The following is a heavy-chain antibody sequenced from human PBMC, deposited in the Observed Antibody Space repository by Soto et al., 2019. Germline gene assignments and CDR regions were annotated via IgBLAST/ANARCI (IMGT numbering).Heavy chain of an antibody. CDR3: ARDGGGAPGIYFDY. CDR2: ISSSSSYI. V-gene: IGHV3-21*01. J-gene: IGHJ4*02. CDR1: GFTFSSYS. Sequence: GGSLRLSCAASGFTFSSYSMNWVRQAPGKGLEWVSSISSSSSYIYYADSVKGRFTISRDNAKNSLYLQMNSLRAEDTAVYYCARDGGGAPGIYFDYWGQGTLVTVSS. D-gene: IGHD3-10*01.